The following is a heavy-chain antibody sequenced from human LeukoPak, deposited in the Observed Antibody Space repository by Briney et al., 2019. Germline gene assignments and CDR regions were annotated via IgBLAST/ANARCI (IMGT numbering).Heavy chain of an antibody. V-gene: IGHV3-23*01. Sequence: GGSLRLSCAASGSTFSSYAMSWVRQAPGKGLEWVSAISGSGGSTYYADSVKGRFTISRDNSKNTLYLQMNSLRAEDTAVYYCAKFGTVAGTHFDYWGQGTLVTVSS. D-gene: IGHD6-19*01. J-gene: IGHJ4*02. CDR3: AKFGTVAGTHFDY. CDR1: GSTFSSYA. CDR2: ISGSGGST.